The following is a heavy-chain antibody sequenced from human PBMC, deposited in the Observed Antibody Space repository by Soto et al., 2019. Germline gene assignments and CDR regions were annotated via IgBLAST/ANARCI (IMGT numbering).Heavy chain of an antibody. V-gene: IGHV4-34*01. Sequence: SETLSLTCAVYGGSFSGYYWSWIRQPPGKGLEWIGEINHSGSTNYNPSLKSRVTISVDTSKNQFALKLSSVTAADTAVYYCARVSGSHSYYYYGMDVWGQGTTVTVSS. CDR2: INHSGST. CDR3: ARVSGSHSYYYYGMDV. D-gene: IGHD3-10*01. J-gene: IGHJ6*02. CDR1: GGSFSGYY.